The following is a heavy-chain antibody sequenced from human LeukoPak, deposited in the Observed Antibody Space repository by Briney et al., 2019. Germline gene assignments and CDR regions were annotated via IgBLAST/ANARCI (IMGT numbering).Heavy chain of an antibody. CDR3: ARMSGPNDWTHGFDI. CDR1: GYYFTSYY. J-gene: IGHJ3*02. Sequence: RGESLKISCKGSGYYFTSYYIGWVRQMPGKGLEWMGIIYPGDSATRYSPSFQGQVTISVDESISTAYLQWSSLKASDTAMYYCARMSGPNDWTHGFDIWGQGTMVTVSS. V-gene: IGHV5-51*01. D-gene: IGHD1-1*01. CDR2: IYPGDSAT.